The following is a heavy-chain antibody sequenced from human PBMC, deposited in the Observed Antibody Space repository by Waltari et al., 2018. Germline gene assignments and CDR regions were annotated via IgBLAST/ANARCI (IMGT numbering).Heavy chain of an antibody. D-gene: IGHD5-18*01. Sequence: QVQLVQSGAAVKKPGSSVKVYCKAYGGTFSRYAIRWVRPAPGQGLEWMGRIIPIFGTANYAQKFQGRVTITADKSTSTAYMELSSLRSEDTAVYYCASNSYGFSYWYFDLWGRGTLVTVSS. J-gene: IGHJ2*01. CDR1: GGTFSRYA. CDR3: ASNSYGFSYWYFDL. V-gene: IGHV1-69*08. CDR2: IIPIFGTA.